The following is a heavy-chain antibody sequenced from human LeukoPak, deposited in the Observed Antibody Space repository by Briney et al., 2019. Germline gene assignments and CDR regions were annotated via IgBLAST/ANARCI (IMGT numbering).Heavy chain of an antibody. J-gene: IGHJ3*02. D-gene: IGHD3-16*01. CDR2: INDSGST. Sequence: SETLSLTCGVHGGSLSDYFWTWIRQPPGKGLEWIGEINDSGSTNYGPSVRRRVTISIDTSKNQFSLKLSSVTAADTAVYYCARERVGGNRRDDSSIWAQGTMVTVSS. CDR1: GGSLSDYF. V-gene: IGHV4-34*01. CDR3: ARERVGGNRRDDSSI.